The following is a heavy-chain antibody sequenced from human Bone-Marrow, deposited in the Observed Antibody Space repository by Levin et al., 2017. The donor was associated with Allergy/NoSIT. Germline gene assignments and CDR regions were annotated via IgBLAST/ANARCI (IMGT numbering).Heavy chain of an antibody. J-gene: IGHJ3*01. CDR3: TRDKGSCSSGSCYRGHAFDV. V-gene: IGHV3-21*01. CDR2: ISSTSSYI. CDR1: GFTFSTYA. Sequence: GGSLRLSCEGSGFTFSTYAVNWVRQAPGKGLEWVSSISSTSSYIYYADSVKGRFTISRANAKSSMFLHMTGLRAEDSAVYYCTRDKGSCSSGSCYRGHAFDVWGQGTMVNISS. D-gene: IGHD2-15*01.